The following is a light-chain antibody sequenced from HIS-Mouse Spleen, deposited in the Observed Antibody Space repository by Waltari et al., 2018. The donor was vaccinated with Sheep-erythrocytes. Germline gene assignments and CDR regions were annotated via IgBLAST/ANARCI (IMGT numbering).Light chain of an antibody. Sequence: QSALTQPRSVSGPPGQSVTISCTGTSSDVGGYNYVSWYPQHPGKAPKLMLYDVSTRPSGVPDRFSGSKSGTTASLTVSGLQAEDESDYYCCSCAGSYNHGFATGTKVTVL. CDR3: CSCAGSYNHG. V-gene: IGLV2-11*01. CDR2: DVS. CDR1: SSDVGGYNY. J-gene: IGLJ1*01.